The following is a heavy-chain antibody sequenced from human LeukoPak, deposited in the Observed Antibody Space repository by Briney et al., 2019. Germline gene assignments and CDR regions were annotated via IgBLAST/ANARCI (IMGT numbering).Heavy chain of an antibody. J-gene: IGHJ4*02. CDR2: IWYDGSNK. CDR3: ARDRPRYSSGWYLYY. V-gene: IGHV3-33*01. CDR1: GFTFSSYG. Sequence: GGSPRLSCAASGFTFSSYGMHWVRQAPGKGLEWVAVIWYDGSNKYYADSVKGRFTISRDNSKNTLYLQMNSPRAEDTAVYYCARDRPRYSSGWYLYYWGQGTLVTVSS. D-gene: IGHD6-19*01.